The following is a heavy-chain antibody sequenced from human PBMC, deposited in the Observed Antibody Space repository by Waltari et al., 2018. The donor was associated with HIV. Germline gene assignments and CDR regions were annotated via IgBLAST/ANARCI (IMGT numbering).Heavy chain of an antibody. CDR2: INHSGST. CDR3: ARTSGGYSSSSGVFDY. J-gene: IGHJ4*02. D-gene: IGHD6-6*01. V-gene: IGHV4-34*01. Sequence: QVQLQQWGAGLLKPSETLSLTCAVYGGSFSGYSWSWIRQPPGKGLEWIGEINHSGSTNYNPSLKSRVTISVDTSKNQFSLKLSSVTAADTAVYYCARTSGGYSSSSGVFDYWGQGTLVTVSS. CDR1: GGSFSGYS.